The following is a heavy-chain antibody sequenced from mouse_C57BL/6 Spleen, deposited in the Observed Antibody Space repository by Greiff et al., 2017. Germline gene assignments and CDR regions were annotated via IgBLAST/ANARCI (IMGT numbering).Heavy chain of an antibody. D-gene: IGHD1-1*01. CDR1: GFTFSDYG. CDR3: ARNYYGSRDGYFDV. Sequence: EVTLVESGGGLVKPGGSLNLSCAASGFTFSDYGLPWVRQAPAKGLEWVAYLSSGSSTIYYADTVKGRFTISRDNAKNTLFLQMTSLRAEDTAMYYCARNYYGSRDGYFDVWGTGTTVTVSS. V-gene: IGHV5-17*01. J-gene: IGHJ1*03. CDR2: LSSGSSTI.